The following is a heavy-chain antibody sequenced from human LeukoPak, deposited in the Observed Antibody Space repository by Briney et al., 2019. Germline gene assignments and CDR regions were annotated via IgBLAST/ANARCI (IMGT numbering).Heavy chain of an antibody. J-gene: IGHJ6*03. CDR2: IKQDGSEK. Sequence: GGSLRLSCAASGFTFGSYWMSWVRQAPGKGLEWVANIKQDGSEKYYVDSVKGRFTISRDNAKNSLYLQMNSLRAEDTAVYYCARDRYSSSSDYYYYMDVWGKGTTVTVSS. CDR1: GFTFGSYW. D-gene: IGHD6-6*01. V-gene: IGHV3-7*01. CDR3: ARDRYSSSSDYYYYMDV.